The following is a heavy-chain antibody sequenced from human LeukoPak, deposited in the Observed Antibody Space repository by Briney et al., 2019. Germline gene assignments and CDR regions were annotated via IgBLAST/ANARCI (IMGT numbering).Heavy chain of an antibody. CDR1: GFTFSRNG. CDR2: ISVSGTYI. J-gene: IGHJ4*02. Sequence: GGSLRLSCAASGFTFSRNGMAWVRQAPGKGLEWVSSISVSGTYIYYSDSVKGRFTISRDNAKNSLYLEMKSLRAEDTAAYFCARDRDYGTFDYWGQGTLVTVSS. V-gene: IGHV3-21*01. CDR3: ARDRDYGTFDY. D-gene: IGHD4-17*01.